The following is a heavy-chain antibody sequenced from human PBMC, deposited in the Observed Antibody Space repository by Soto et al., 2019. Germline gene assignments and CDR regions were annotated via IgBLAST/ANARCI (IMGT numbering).Heavy chain of an antibody. D-gene: IGHD2-8*01. Sequence: EVQLLESGGGLVQPGGSLRLTCAASGFTFSSYVISWIRLSPGKGLEWVYVISGGGDTTYYTPSVKGRFTISRDDFSNTLYLQMNSLRTEDTAIYYCAKLRDFVVLPAGILDYWGPGTLVTVSS. J-gene: IGHJ4*02. CDR1: GFTFSSYV. V-gene: IGHV3-23*01. CDR2: ISGGGDTT. CDR3: AKLRDFVVLPAGILDY.